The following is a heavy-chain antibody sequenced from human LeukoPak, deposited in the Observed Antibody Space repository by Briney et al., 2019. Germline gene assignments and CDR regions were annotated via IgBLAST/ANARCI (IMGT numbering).Heavy chain of an antibody. CDR2: ISAYNGNT. D-gene: IGHD4-23*01. Sequence: ASVKVSCKGSGYTFTSYGISWVRRAPGQGLEWMGWISAYNGNTNYAQKLQGRVTMTTDTSTSTAYMELRSLRSDDTAVYYCARDRQLWGGNYNWFDPWGQGTLVTVSS. V-gene: IGHV1-18*01. CDR1: GYTFTSYG. J-gene: IGHJ5*02. CDR3: ARDRQLWGGNYNWFDP.